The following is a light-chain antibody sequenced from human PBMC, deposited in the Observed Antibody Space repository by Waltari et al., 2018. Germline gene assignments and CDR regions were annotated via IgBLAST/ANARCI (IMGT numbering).Light chain of an antibody. CDR2: AND. Sequence: QSVLTQPPSVSAAPGQKVTISFSGSSSNIGNNYVSWYQQLPGTAPKLLIHANDERPSGIPYRFAGAKSGTSGTLGISGLQPGDEADYYCGAWDSSLSAVVFGGGTKLTVL. CDR1: SSNIGNNY. CDR3: GAWDSSLSAVV. V-gene: IGLV1-51*01. J-gene: IGLJ2*01.